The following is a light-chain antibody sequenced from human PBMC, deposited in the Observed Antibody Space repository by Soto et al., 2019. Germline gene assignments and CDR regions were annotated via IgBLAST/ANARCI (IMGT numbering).Light chain of an antibody. V-gene: IGKV1-39*01. Sequence: DVQMTHSPSSLSSSVGDRVTITFRASQSISSYLNWYQQKPGKAPKLLIYAASSLQSGVPSRFSGSGSGTDFTLTISSLQPEDFATYYCQQSYSTPPTFGGGTKVDIK. CDR1: QSISSY. CDR3: QQSYSTPPT. J-gene: IGKJ4*01. CDR2: AAS.